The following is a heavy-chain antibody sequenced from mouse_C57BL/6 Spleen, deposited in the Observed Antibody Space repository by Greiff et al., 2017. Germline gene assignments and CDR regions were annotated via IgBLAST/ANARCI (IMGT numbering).Heavy chain of an antibody. Sequence: VQLQQPGAELVRPGSSVKLSCKASGYTFTSYWMHWVKQRPIQGLEWIGNIDPSDSETHYNQKFKDKATLTVDKSSSTAYMQLSSLTSEHSAVYYCARRDGSSMDYWGQGTSVTVSS. CDR2: IDPSDSET. J-gene: IGHJ4*01. CDR1: GYTFTSYW. CDR3: ARRDGSSMDY. V-gene: IGHV1-52*01. D-gene: IGHD1-1*01.